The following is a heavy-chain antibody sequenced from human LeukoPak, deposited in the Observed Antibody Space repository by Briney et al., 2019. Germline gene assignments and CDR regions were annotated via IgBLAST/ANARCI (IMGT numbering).Heavy chain of an antibody. CDR2: MNPNTGNT. CDR1: GYTFTSYD. J-gene: IGHJ3*01. V-gene: IGHV1-8*01. Sequence: ASVKVSCKASGYTFTSYDINWVRKATGQGLEWMGWMNPNTGNTGYAQKFQGRVTITRDTSASTAYMELSSLRSEDTSVYYCATISRGIAVDHDAFDVWGQGTMVTVSS. CDR3: ATISRGIAVDHDAFDV. D-gene: IGHD6-19*01.